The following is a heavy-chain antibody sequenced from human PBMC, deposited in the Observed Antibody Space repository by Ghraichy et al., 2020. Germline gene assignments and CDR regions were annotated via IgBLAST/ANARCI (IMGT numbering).Heavy chain of an antibody. V-gene: IGHV4-31*03. D-gene: IGHD5-18*01. J-gene: IGHJ4*02. CDR3: ARSFNVDTAWRSFDH. CDR1: DGSFSSSAYY. Sequence: SETLSLTCTVSDGSFSSSAYYWTWIRQYPGKGLEWIGYIHYNGRTYYNPSLKSRLTISIDTSKNQFSLSLSSVTAADTAIYYCARSFNVDTAWRSFDHWGQGTLVTVSS. CDR2: IHYNGRT.